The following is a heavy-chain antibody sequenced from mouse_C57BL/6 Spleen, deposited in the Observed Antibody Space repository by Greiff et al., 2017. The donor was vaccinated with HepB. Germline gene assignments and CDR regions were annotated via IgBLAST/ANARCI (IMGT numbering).Heavy chain of an antibody. CDR2: IDPSDSYT. J-gene: IGHJ4*01. D-gene: IGHD1-1*01. CDR1: GYTFTSYW. V-gene: IGHV1-59*01. Sequence: VQLQQPGAELVRPGTSVKLSCKASGYTFTSYWMHWVKQRPGQGLEWIGVIDPSDSYTNYNQKFKGKATLTVDTSSSTAYMQLSSLTSEDSAVYYCARSIYGSSYGAMDYWGQGTSVTVSS. CDR3: ARSIYGSSYGAMDY.